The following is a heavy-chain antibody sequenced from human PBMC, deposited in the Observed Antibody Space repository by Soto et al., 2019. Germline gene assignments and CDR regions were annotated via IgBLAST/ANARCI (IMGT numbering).Heavy chain of an antibody. Sequence: QVQLQESGPGLVKPSQTLSLTCTVSGGSISSGYYYWSWIRQTPGKGLEWIGYIYYSGSTYYNPSLKSRVTISVDTYKNQFSLKLSSVTAADTAVYYCARGNLGTRMVRGYYFDYWGQGTLVTVAS. J-gene: IGHJ4*02. V-gene: IGHV4-30-4*01. D-gene: IGHD3-10*01. CDR1: GGSISSGYYY. CDR3: ARGNLGTRMVRGYYFDY. CDR2: IYYSGST.